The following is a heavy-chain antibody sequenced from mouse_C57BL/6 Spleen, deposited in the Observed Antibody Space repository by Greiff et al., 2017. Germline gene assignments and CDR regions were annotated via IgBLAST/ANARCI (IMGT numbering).Heavy chain of an antibody. CDR2: INPNNGGT. CDR3: ASYSNYDY. V-gene: IGHV1-22*01. J-gene: IGHJ2*01. D-gene: IGHD2-5*01. Sequence: EVKLVESGPELVKPGASVKMSCKASGYTFTDYNMHWVNQSHGKSLEWIGYINPNNGGTSYNQKFKGKATLTVNKSSSTAYMELRSLTSEDSAVYYCASYSNYDYWGQGTTLTVSS. CDR1: GYTFTDYN.